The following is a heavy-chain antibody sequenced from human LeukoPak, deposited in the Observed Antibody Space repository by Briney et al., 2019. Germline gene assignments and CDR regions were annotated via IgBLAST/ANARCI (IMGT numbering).Heavy chain of an antibody. CDR2: ISGSGGST. J-gene: IGHJ6*03. D-gene: IGHD2-2*01. Sequence: GGSLRLSCAASGFTFDDYAMSWVRQAPGKGLEWVSAISGSGGSTYYADSVKGRFTISRDNSKNTLYLQMNSLRAEDTAVYYCAKGFRSTSCYLCYMDVWGKGTTVTVSS. V-gene: IGHV3-23*01. CDR1: GFTFDDYA. CDR3: AKGFRSTSCYLCYMDV.